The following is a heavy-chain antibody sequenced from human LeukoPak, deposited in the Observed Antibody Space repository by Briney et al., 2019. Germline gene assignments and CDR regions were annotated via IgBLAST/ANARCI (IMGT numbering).Heavy chain of an antibody. V-gene: IGHV1-69*04. Sequence: SVKVSCKASGGTFSSYAISWVRQAPGQGLEWMGRIIPILGIANYAQKFQGRVTITADKSTSTAYMELSSLRSDDTAVYYCARCDSSGWYLGYWGQGTLVTVSS. J-gene: IGHJ4*02. CDR2: IIPILGIA. CDR1: GGTFSSYA. D-gene: IGHD6-19*01. CDR3: ARCDSSGWYLGY.